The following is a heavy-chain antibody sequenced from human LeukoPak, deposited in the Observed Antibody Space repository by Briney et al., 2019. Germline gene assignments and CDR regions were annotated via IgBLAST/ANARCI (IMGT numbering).Heavy chain of an antibody. CDR3: ARTPPPGPVAGTRNWFDP. J-gene: IGHJ5*02. CDR2: IFYSGST. CDR1: GGSISTSNYY. V-gene: IGHV4-39*07. D-gene: IGHD6-19*01. Sequence: PSETLSLTCTVSGGSISTSNYYWGWIRQPPGKGLEWIGNIFYSGSTYYSPSLRSRVTISLDTSRNQFSLKLSSVTAADTAVYYCARTPPPGPVAGTRNWFDPWGQGTLVTVSS.